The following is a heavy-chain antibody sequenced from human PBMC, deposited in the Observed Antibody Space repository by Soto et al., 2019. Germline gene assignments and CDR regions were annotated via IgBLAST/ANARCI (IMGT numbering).Heavy chain of an antibody. CDR3: ARGGRVVFWIYVVDPYYMHV. D-gene: IGHD3-3*01. Sequence: GGSLRLSCAASGFTFSSYAMSWVRQAPGKGLEWVSAISGSGGSTYYADSVKGRFTISRDNAKNSLYLQMNSLRAEDTAVYYCARGGRVVFWIYVVDPYYMHVCGQGTTVTVS. CDR2: ISGSGGST. V-gene: IGHV3-23*01. J-gene: IGHJ6*03. CDR1: GFTFSSYA.